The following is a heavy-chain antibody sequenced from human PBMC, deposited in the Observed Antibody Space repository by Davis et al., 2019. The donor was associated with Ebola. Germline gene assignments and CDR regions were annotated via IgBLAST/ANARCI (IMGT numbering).Heavy chain of an antibody. Sequence: SVKVSCKASGYTFTSYAMHWVRQAPGQALEWMGWITPFNGNTNYAQKFQDRVTITRDRSMSTAYMELSSLRSEDTAMYYCASSVGIAAAGLYYYYGMDVWGQGTTVTVSS. CDR2: ITPFNGNT. CDR1: GYTFTSYA. D-gene: IGHD6-13*01. V-gene: IGHV1-45*02. J-gene: IGHJ6*02. CDR3: ASSVGIAAAGLYYYYGMDV.